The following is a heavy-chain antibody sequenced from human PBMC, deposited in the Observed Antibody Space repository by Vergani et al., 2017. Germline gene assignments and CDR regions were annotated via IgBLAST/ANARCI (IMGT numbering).Heavy chain of an antibody. Sequence: EVQLVTSGGGLVQPGGSLRLSCAASGFVFDEYALHWVRQSPGKGLEWVSGISWNRGKIAYADSVKGRFTISRDTAKKSLYLQMNSLRAEDTALYYCAKDGIFGVVTGAFDIWGQGTMVTVSS. V-gene: IGHV3-9*01. CDR3: AKDGIFGVVTGAFDI. J-gene: IGHJ3*02. CDR2: ISWNRGKI. CDR1: GFVFDEYA. D-gene: IGHD3-3*02.